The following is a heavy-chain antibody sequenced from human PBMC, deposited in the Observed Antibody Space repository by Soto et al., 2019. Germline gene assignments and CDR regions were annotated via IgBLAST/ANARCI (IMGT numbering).Heavy chain of an antibody. Sequence: GGSLSLSCAASGFTVSSNYMSWVRQAPGKGLEWVSVIYSGGSTYYADSVKGRFTISRHNSKNTLYLQMNSLRAEDTAGNYCAGGGITIFGVVDNYYYDGMDVWGQGTTVTVSS. V-gene: IGHV3-66*01. CDR2: IYSGGST. D-gene: IGHD3-3*01. CDR1: GFTVSSNY. J-gene: IGHJ6*02. CDR3: AGGGITIFGVVDNYYYDGMDV.